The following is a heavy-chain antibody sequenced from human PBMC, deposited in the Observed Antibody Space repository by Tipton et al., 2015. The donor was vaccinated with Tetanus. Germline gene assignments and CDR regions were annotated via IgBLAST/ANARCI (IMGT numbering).Heavy chain of an antibody. CDR3: ARDAHTPPSHYYGMDV. CDR2: IYYSGST. Sequence: TLSLTCTVSGGSISSYYWSWIRQPPGKGLEWIGYIYYSGSTNYNPSLKSRVTISVDTSKNQFSLKLSSVTAADTAVYYCARDAHTPPSHYYGMDVWGQGTTVPVSS. CDR1: GGSISSYY. V-gene: IGHV4-59*01. D-gene: IGHD2-2*02. J-gene: IGHJ6*02.